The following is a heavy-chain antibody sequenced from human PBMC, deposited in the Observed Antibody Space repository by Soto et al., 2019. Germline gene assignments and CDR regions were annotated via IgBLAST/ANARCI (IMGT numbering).Heavy chain of an antibody. J-gene: IGHJ2*01. D-gene: IGHD3-22*01. CDR1: GGTFNNFA. V-gene: IGHV1-69*01. CDR3: ASTKYDSSAYYYWYLGL. CDR2: IIPIFGTA. Sequence: QVQLVQSGAEVKKPGSSVKVSCKASGGTFNNFAFSWVRQAPGQGLEWMGGIIPIFGTASYAQKFQGRVTITADESTSTAYMELSSLRSEDTAVYYCASTKYDSSAYYYWYLGLWGRGTLVTVSS.